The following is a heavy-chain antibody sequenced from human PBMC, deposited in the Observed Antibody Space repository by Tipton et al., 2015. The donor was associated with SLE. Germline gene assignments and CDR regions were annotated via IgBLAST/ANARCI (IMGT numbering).Heavy chain of an antibody. CDR3: ASPTVTRYNAFDI. D-gene: IGHD4-17*01. V-gene: IGHV3-48*03. CDR1: GFTFSSYE. J-gene: IGHJ3*02. CDR2: ISSSGSTI. Sequence: SLRLSCAASGFTFSSYEMNWVRQAPGKGLEWVSYISSSGSTIYYADSVKGRFTISRDNAKNSLYLQMNSLRAEDTAVYYCASPTVTRYNAFDIWGRGTMVTVSS.